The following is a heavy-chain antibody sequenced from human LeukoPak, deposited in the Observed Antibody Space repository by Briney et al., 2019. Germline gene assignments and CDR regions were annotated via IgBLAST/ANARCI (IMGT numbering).Heavy chain of an antibody. CDR2: FSGSISKT. CDR1: GFTFSNYA. Sequence: GGSLRLSCAASGFTFSNYAMSWVRQAPGKGLEWVSAFSGSISKTYYANSVKGRFTISRDNSKNTLYLQMSSLRAEDTALYYCAKQRAGSAWFTLDYWGPGTLVTVSS. D-gene: IGHD6-19*01. V-gene: IGHV3-23*01. J-gene: IGHJ4*02. CDR3: AKQRAGSAWFTLDY.